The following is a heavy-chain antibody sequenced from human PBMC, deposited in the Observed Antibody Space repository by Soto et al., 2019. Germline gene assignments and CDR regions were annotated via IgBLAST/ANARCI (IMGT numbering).Heavy chain of an antibody. CDR3: ARDQVRIAARLNFDY. J-gene: IGHJ4*02. V-gene: IGHV1-46*01. CDR2: INPSGGST. D-gene: IGHD6-6*01. Sequence: GASVKVSCKASGYTFTSYYMHWVRQAPGQGLEWMGIINPSGGSTSYAQKFQGRVTMTRDTSTSTVYMGLSSLRSEDTAVYYCARDQVRIAARLNFDYWGQGTLVTVSS. CDR1: GYTFTSYY.